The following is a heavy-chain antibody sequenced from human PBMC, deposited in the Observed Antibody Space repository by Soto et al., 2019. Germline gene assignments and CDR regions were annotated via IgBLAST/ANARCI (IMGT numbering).Heavy chain of an antibody. D-gene: IGHD3-10*01. CDR1: GGSISSGDYY. Sequence: SETLSLTCTVSGGSISSGDYYWSWIRQPPGKGLEWIGYIYYSGSTYYNPSLKSRVTISVDTSKNQFSLRLCSVTAADTAVYYCARVSDFGQLLAWGQGTLVTVST. CDR2: IYYSGST. CDR3: ARVSDFGQLLA. J-gene: IGHJ5*02. V-gene: IGHV4-30-4*01.